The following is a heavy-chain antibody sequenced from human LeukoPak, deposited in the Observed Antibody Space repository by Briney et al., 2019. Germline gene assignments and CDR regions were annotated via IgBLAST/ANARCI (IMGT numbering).Heavy chain of an antibody. D-gene: IGHD3-22*01. CDR2: ISYDGSNK. J-gene: IGHJ4*02. CDR3: AKDAGYYYDSSGYYG. V-gene: IGHV3-30*18. Sequence: GGSLRLSCAASGFTFSGNGMHWVRQAPGKGLEWVAVISYDGSNKYYADSVKGRFTISRDNSKNTLYLQMNSLRAEDTAVYYCAKDAGYYYDSSGYYGWGQGTLVTVSS. CDR1: GFTFSGNG.